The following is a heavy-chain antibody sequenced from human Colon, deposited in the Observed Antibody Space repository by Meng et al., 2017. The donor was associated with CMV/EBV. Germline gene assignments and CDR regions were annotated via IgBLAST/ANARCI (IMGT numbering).Heavy chain of an antibody. V-gene: IGHV3-66*01. J-gene: IGHJ4*02. CDR2: IYSGSNT. D-gene: IGHD4/OR15-4a*01. CDR1: GFSVRSNY. Sequence: GESLKISCVASGFSVRSNYMSWVRQAPGKGLEWVSIIYSGSNTYYADSVRGRFTISRDNAKNSLYLQMNSLRAEDTAVYYCAREDYGVGSFDYWGQGTLVTVSS. CDR3: AREDYGVGSFDY.